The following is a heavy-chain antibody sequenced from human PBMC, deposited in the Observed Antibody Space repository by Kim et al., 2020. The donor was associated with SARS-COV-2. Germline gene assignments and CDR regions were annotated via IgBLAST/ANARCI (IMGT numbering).Heavy chain of an antibody. CDR1: GFTVSSNY. V-gene: IGHV3-66*01. J-gene: IGHJ4*02. CDR3: ARDRVPPDYDILTGPIGYFDY. D-gene: IGHD3-9*01. CDR2: IYSGGST. Sequence: GGSLRLSCAASGFTVSSNYMSWVRQAPGKGLEWVSVIYSGGSTYYADSVKGRFTISRDNSKNKLYLQMNSLRAEDTAVYYCARDRVPPDYDILTGPIGYFDYWGQGTLGTVSS.